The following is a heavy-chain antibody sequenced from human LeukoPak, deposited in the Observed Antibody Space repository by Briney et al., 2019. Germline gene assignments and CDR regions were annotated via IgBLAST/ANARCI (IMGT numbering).Heavy chain of an antibody. CDR1: GGLYRGFY. CDR2: INQSGIT. CDR3: ARGGTFGEPFSRS. Sequence: RSETLSLTCGVWGGLYRGFYWIWMREPPGKGGEGIGEINQSGITNYSPSLKSRMVISVDTSKKQFSLKLNSVTAADTAVYYCARGGTFGEPFSRSWGQGTLVTVSS. D-gene: IGHD3-10*01. J-gene: IGHJ4*02. V-gene: IGHV4-34*01.